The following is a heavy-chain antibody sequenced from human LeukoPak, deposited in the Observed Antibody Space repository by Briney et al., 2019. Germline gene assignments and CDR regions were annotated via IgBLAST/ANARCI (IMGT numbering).Heavy chain of an antibody. CDR3: ASSRLVYDFWSGYYIDYFDY. D-gene: IGHD3-3*01. J-gene: IGHJ4*02. CDR2: IIPIFGTA. CDR1: GGTFSSYA. Sequence: SVTVSCKASGGTFSSYAISWVRQAPGQGLEWMGGIIPIFGTANYAQKFQGRVTITTDESTSTAYMELSSLRSEDTAVYYCASSRLVYDFWSGYYIDYFDYWGQGTLVTVSS. V-gene: IGHV1-69*05.